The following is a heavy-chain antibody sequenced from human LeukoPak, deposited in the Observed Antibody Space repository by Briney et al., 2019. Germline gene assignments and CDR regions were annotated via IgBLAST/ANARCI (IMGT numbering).Heavy chain of an antibody. J-gene: IGHJ3*02. CDR1: GFTFDDYG. CDR2: INWNGDST. Sequence: GGSLRLSCAASGFTFDDYGMSWVRQGPGKGLEWVSAINWNGDSTGHADSVRGRFTISRDNAKNSLYLQMNSLRAEDTALYYCARCSRSSTDCYSEFDIWGQGTMVTVSS. CDR3: ARCSRSSTDCYSEFDI. V-gene: IGHV3-20*04. D-gene: IGHD2-2*02.